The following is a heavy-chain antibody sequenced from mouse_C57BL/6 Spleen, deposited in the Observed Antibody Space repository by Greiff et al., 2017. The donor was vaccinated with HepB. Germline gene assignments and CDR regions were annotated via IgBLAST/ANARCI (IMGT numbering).Heavy chain of an antibody. V-gene: IGHV1-72*01. D-gene: IGHD1-1*01. J-gene: IGHJ3*01. CDR1: GYTFTSYW. CDR2: IDPNSGGT. CDR3: ARPLITTVVAPFAY. Sequence: QVQLKQPGAELVKPGASVKLSCKASGYTFTSYWMHWVKQRPGRGLEWIGRIDPNSGGTKYNEKFKSKATLTVDKPSSTAYMQLSSLTSEDSAVYYCARPLITTVVAPFAYWGQGTLVTVSA.